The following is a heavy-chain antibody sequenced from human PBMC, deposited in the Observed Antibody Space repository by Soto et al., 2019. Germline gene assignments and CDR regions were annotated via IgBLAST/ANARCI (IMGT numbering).Heavy chain of an antibody. V-gene: IGHV1-69*12. CDR3: LGLWMVTADYYYGMDV. CDR2: IIPIFGTA. CDR1: GGTFSSYA. J-gene: IGHJ6*02. D-gene: IGHD2-21*02. Sequence: QVQLVQSGAEVKKPGSSVKVSCKASGGTFSSYAISWVRQAPGQGLEWMGGIIPIFGTANYAQKFQGRVTITADESRSTADMELSSLRSEDTAVYYCLGLWMVTADYYYGMDVWGQGTTVTVSS.